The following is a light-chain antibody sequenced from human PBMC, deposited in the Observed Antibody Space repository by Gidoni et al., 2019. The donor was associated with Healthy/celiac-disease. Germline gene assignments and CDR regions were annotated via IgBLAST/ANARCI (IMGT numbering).Light chain of an antibody. J-gene: IGKJ1*01. CDR2: GAS. V-gene: IGKV3-15*01. CDR1: QSVSSY. Sequence: DIVMTQPPATLSVSPGDRATLSCRASQSVSSYLAWYQQKPGQAPRLLIYGASTRATGIPARFSGSGSGTEFTLTISSLQSEDFAVYYWQQYNNRPRTFGQGTKVEIK. CDR3: QQYNNRPRT.